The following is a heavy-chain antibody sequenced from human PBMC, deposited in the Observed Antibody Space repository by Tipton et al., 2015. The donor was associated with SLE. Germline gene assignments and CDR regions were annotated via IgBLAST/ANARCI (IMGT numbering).Heavy chain of an antibody. D-gene: IGHD2-8*02. CDR2: IKQDGSEK. J-gene: IGHJ3*02. CDR1: GFTFSSYW. CDR3: ARPRLYWGHAFDI. V-gene: IGHV3-7*01. Sequence: GSLRLSCAASGFTFSSYWMSWVRQAPGKGLEWVANIKQDGSEKYYVDSVKGRSTISRDNAKNSLYLQMNSLRAEDTAVYYCARPRLYWGHAFDIWGQGTMVTVSS.